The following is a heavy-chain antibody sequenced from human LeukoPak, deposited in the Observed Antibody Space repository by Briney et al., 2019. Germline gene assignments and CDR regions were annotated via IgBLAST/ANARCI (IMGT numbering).Heavy chain of an antibody. V-gene: IGHV1-46*01. Sequence: ASVKVSRKASGYTFTSYYMHWVRQAPGQGLEWMGIINPSGGSTSYAQKFQGRVTMTRDTSTSTVYMELSSLRSEDTAVYYCASNSGLVKHYYYYYGMDVWGQGTTVTVSS. CDR2: INPSGGST. D-gene: IGHD6-6*01. CDR1: GYTFTSYY. CDR3: ASNSGLVKHYYYYYGMDV. J-gene: IGHJ6*02.